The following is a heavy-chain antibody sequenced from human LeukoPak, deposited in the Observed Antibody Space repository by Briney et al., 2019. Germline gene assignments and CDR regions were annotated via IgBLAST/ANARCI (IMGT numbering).Heavy chain of an antibody. CDR2: ISSGSSTI. J-gene: IGHJ4*02. V-gene: IGHV3-48*02. Sequence: GGSLLLSCAASGFTFSSYSMNWVRQPPGRGLQGVSYISSGSSTIYYADSVKGRFTISRDNAKNSLYLQMNSLRDEDTAVYFCANPGGSAEYGSGSYHDYWGQGTLVTVSS. CDR1: GFTFSSYS. D-gene: IGHD3-10*01. CDR3: ANPGGSAEYGSGSYHDY.